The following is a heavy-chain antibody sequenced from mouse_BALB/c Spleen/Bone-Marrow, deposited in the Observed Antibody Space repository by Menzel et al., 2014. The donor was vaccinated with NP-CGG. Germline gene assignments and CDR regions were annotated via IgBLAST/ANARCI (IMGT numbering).Heavy chain of an antibody. CDR2: IDPANGNT. D-gene: IGHD1-1*01. CDR1: GFNIKDTY. Sequence: VQLQQPGAELVKPGASVKLSCTASGFNIKDTYMHWVKERPEQGLEWIGRIDPANGNTKYDPKFQGKATITADTSSNTAYLQLSSLTSEDTAVYDCVYGRDWYFDVWGAGTTVTVSP. CDR3: VYGRDWYFDV. V-gene: IGHV14-3*02. J-gene: IGHJ1*01.